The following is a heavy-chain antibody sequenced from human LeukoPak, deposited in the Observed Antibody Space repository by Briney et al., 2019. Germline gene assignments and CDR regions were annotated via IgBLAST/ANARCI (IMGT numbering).Heavy chain of an antibody. CDR2: IWNDGSNK. D-gene: IGHD6-13*01. CDR3: ARGGIAAADIDY. Sequence: GGSLRLSCAASGFTFSTYGMHWVRQAPGKGLEWGAVIWNDGSNKYYADSVKGRFTISRDISKNTLHLQMNSLRAEDTAIYYCARGGIAAADIDYWGQGTLVTVSS. J-gene: IGHJ4*02. V-gene: IGHV3-33*01. CDR1: GFTFSTYG.